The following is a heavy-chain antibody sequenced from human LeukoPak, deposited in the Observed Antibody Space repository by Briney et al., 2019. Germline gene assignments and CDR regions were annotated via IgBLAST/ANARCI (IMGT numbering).Heavy chain of an antibody. Sequence: SETLSLTCTVSGGSLSSGGYYWSWIRQHPGKGLEWIGHIYYSGSTYYNPSLKSRVIILVDTSKNQFSLKLSSVTAADTAVYYCARRAMTTAREGYFDLWGRGTLVTVSS. V-gene: IGHV4-31*03. CDR1: GGSLSSGGYY. CDR2: IYYSGST. D-gene: IGHD4-17*01. CDR3: ARRAMTTAREGYFDL. J-gene: IGHJ2*01.